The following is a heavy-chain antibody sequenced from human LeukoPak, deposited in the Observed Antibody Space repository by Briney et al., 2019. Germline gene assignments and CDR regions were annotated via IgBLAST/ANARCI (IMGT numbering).Heavy chain of an antibody. CDR2: ISGSGGNT. CDR3: AKVLGCSGWLVDY. V-gene: IGHV3-23*01. J-gene: IGHJ4*02. Sequence: PGGSLRLSCAASGFTFSSYAMSWVRQAPGKGLEWVSAISGSGGNTYYADSVKGRFTISRDNSKNTLYLQMNGLRAEDTAVYYCAKVLGCSGWLVDYWGQGTLVTVSS. D-gene: IGHD6-19*01. CDR1: GFTFSSYA.